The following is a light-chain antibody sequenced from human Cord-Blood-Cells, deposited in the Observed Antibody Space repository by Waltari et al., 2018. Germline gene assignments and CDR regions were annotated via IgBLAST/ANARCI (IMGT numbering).Light chain of an antibody. CDR3: CSYAGSYTYVV. V-gene: IGLV2-11*01. CDR2: DVS. CDR1: SRDVGGYNS. Sequence: QSALTQPRSVSGSPGQSVTISCTGTSRDVGGYNSVSWYQQHPGKAPKLMIYDVSRRPSGVPDRFAGSKSGNTASRTISGLQAEDEADYYCCSYAGSYTYVVVGGGTKLTVL. J-gene: IGLJ2*01.